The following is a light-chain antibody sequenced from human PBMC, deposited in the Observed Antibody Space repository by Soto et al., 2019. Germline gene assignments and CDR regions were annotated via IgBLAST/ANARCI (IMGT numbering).Light chain of an antibody. Sequence: EIVMTQSPATLSVSPGETATLSCRASQSVTYNLAWYQQKPGQGPRLLIYGAFTRATGIPARFSGSGSGTEFTHTISSLQSEDFAVFYCQQYKNWPPLTFGGGIKVEIK. CDR3: QQYKNWPPLT. CDR2: GAF. CDR1: QSVTYN. V-gene: IGKV3-15*01. J-gene: IGKJ4*01.